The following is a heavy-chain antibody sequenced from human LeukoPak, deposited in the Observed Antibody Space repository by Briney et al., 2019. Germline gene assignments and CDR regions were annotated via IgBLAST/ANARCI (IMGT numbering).Heavy chain of an antibody. V-gene: IGHV4-4*02. CDR3: ASLITFGGVIAS. Sequence: PSGTLSLTCAVSGGSISSSNWWSWVRQPPGKGLEWIGSIYYSGSTYYNPSLKSRVTISVDTSKNQFSLKLSSVTAADTAVYYCASLITFGGVIASWGQGTLVTVSS. J-gene: IGHJ5*02. CDR1: GGSISSSNW. D-gene: IGHD3-16*02. CDR2: IYYSGST.